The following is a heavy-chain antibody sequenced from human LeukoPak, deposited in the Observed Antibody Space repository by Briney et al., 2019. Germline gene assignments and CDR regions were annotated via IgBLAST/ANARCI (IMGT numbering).Heavy chain of an antibody. Sequence: PSGTLSLTCTVSGGSISRGDYYWSWIRQPPGKGLEWIGYIYYSGSTYYNPSLKSRVTISVDTSKNQFSLKLSSVTAADTAVYYCVINRRGIVATFDYWGQGTLVTVSS. V-gene: IGHV4-30-4*01. CDR2: IYYSGST. CDR3: VINRRGIVATFDY. D-gene: IGHD5-12*01. CDR1: GGSISRGDYY. J-gene: IGHJ4*02.